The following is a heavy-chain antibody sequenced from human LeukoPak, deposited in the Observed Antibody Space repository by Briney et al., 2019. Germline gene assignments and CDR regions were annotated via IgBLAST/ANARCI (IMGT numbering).Heavy chain of an antibody. D-gene: IGHD3-10*02. CDR1: GFTFSSYS. J-gene: IGHJ4*02. V-gene: IGHV3-21*01. CDR3: ARDAVFGELNWIDY. Sequence: GGSLRLSCAASGFTFSSYSMNWVRQAPGKGLEWVSSISSSSSYIYYADSVKGRFTISRDNAKNSLYLQMNSLRAEDTAVYYCARDAVFGELNWIDYWGQGTLVTVSS. CDR2: ISSSSSYI.